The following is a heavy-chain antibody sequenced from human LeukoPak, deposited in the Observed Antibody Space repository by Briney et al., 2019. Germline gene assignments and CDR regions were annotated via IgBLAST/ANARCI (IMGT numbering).Heavy chain of an antibody. CDR1: GGSFSGYY. CDR3: ARAGQKTYYYDSSGYLYFDY. J-gene: IGHJ4*02. D-gene: IGHD3-22*01. Sequence: SETLSLTCAVYGGSFSGYYWSWIRQPPGKGLEWIGEINHSGSTNYNPSLKSRVTISVDTSKNQFSLKLSSVTAADTAVYYCARAGQKTYYYDSSGYLYFDYRGQGTLVTVSS. CDR2: INHSGST. V-gene: IGHV4-34*01.